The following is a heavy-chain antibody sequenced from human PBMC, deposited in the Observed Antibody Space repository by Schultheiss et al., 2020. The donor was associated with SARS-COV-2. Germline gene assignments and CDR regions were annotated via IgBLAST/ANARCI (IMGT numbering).Heavy chain of an antibody. CDR2: IYTSGST. Sequence: SETLSLTCTVSGGSISSYYWSWIRQPAGKGLEWIGRIYTSGSTNYNPSLKSRVTMSVDTSKNQCSLMLSSVTAADTAVYYCAGRGTAIRAFDIWGQGTMVTVSS. V-gene: IGHV4-4*07. J-gene: IGHJ3*02. CDR3: AGRGTAIRAFDI. CDR1: GGSISSYY. D-gene: IGHD2-21*02.